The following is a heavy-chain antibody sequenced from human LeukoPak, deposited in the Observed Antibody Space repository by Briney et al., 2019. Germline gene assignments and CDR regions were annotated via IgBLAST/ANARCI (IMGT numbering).Heavy chain of an antibody. Sequence: ASVKVSCKASGYTFTGYYMHWVRQAPGQGVEWMGWINPNSGGTNYAQKFQGRVTTTRDTSISTAYMELSRLRSDDTAVYYCARESMVREIYYYGMDVWGQGTTVTVSS. V-gene: IGHV1-2*02. CDR2: INPNSGGT. CDR1: GYTFTGYY. CDR3: ARESMVREIYYYGMDV. J-gene: IGHJ6*02. D-gene: IGHD3-10*01.